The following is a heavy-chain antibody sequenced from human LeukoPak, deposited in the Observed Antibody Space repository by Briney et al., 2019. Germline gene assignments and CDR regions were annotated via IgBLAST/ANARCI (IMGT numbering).Heavy chain of an antibody. CDR3: TRAGRYCSGGSCYSFY. J-gene: IGHJ4*02. CDR1: GFAFGDYA. D-gene: IGHD2-15*01. CDR2: IRSKAHGGTT. V-gene: IGHV3-49*03. Sequence: GGSLRLSCTASGFAFGDYAMSWFREAPGEGLEWVGFIRSKAHGGTTEYAASVKGRFTISRDDSKSIAYMQMDSLKTEDTAVYYCTRAGRYCSGGSCYSFYWGQGTLVTVSS.